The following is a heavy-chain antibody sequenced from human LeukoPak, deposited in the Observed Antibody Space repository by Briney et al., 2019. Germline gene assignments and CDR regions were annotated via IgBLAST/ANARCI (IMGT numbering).Heavy chain of an antibody. CDR1: GGSFSGYY. D-gene: IGHD6-13*01. Sequence: TSETLSLTCAVYGGSFSGYYWSWIRQPPGKGLEWIGEINHSGSTNYNPSLKSRVTISVDTSKNQFSLKLSSVTAADTAVYYCARNEVQQLSRSWFDPWGQGTLVTVSS. V-gene: IGHV4-34*01. CDR3: ARNEVQQLSRSWFDP. J-gene: IGHJ5*02. CDR2: INHSGST.